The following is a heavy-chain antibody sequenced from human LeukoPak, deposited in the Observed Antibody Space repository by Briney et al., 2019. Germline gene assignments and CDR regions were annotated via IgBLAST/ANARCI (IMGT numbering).Heavy chain of an antibody. V-gene: IGHV4-4*02. J-gene: IGHJ3*02. CDR3: ARGGRSAFDI. CDR1: GGSISSTNW. CDR2: IFHIGVT. Sequence: SETLSLTCGVSGGSISSTNWWSWVRQPPGKSLEWIGEIFHIGVTNYKPSLKSRVSMSVDNSRHQFSLNLRSVTAADTAVYFCARGGRSAFDIWGPGTKVIVSS.